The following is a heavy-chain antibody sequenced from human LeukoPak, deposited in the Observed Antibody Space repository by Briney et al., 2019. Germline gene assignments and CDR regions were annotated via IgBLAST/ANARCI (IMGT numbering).Heavy chain of an antibody. J-gene: IGHJ4*02. CDR1: GITFSSYP. CDR3: ARDQPYCGGDCFSY. D-gene: IGHD2-21*01. Sequence: PGGSLRLSCAASGITFSSYPMTWVRQAPGKGLEWVSTISGSGGSTYYADSVKGRFTISRDNAKNTLSLQMNSLRAEDTAVYYCARDQPYCGGDCFSYWGQGTLVTVSS. CDR2: ISGSGGST. V-gene: IGHV3-23*01.